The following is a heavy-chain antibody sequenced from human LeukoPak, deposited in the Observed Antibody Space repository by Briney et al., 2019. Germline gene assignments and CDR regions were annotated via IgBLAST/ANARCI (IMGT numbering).Heavy chain of an antibody. J-gene: IGHJ4*02. CDR2: IKQDGSEK. V-gene: IGHV3-7*01. D-gene: IGHD3-9*01. Sequence: GGPQRLSCAASGFTFSSYWMSWVRQAPGKGLEWVANIKQDGSEKYYVDSVKGRFTISRNNAKNSLYLQMNSLRAEDTAVYYCARDGGYFDWLPTFDYWGQGTLVTVSS. CDR1: GFTFSSYW. CDR3: ARDGGYFDWLPTFDY.